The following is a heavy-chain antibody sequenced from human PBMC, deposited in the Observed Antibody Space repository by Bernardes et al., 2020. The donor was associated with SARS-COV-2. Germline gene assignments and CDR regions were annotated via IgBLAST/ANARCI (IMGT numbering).Heavy chain of an antibody. V-gene: IGHV3-23*01. Sequence: GGSLRLSRAASGLTFSGFSTFSNFAMTWVRQAPGNGLEWVATIGGGRGDTFYADSVKGRFTISRDNSQNTVNLQMNSLRTEDTAVYYCAKGGHFSPFDYWGQGTLVTVSS. J-gene: IGHJ4*02. CDR1: GLTFSGFSTFSNFA. CDR3: AKGGHFSPFDY. CDR2: IGGGRGDT.